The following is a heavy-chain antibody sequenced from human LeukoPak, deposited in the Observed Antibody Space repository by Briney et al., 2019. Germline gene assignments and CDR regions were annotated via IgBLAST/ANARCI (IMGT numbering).Heavy chain of an antibody. Sequence: SETLSLTCAVYGGSFSGYYWSWIRQPPGKGLEWIGAINHSGSTNYNPSLKSRVTISVDTSKNQFSLKLSSVTAADTAVYYCASSTAGRIWFDPWGQGTLVTVSS. V-gene: IGHV4-34*01. CDR1: GGSFSGYY. D-gene: IGHD6-13*01. CDR2: INHSGST. CDR3: ASSTAGRIWFDP. J-gene: IGHJ5*02.